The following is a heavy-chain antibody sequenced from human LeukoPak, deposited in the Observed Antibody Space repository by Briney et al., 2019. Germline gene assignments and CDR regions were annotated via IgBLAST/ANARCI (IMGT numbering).Heavy chain of an antibody. V-gene: IGHV3-9*01. Sequence: PGGCLRLSCAASGFTFSSYSMNWVRLAPGKCLEWVSVISWSSGSIGYADSVKVRFTISRDNAKNSLYLQMNSLRAQDTALYYCAKDISTKWLVQPGNYWGQGTLVTVSS. D-gene: IGHD6-19*01. CDR3: AKDISTKWLVQPGNY. CDR2: ISWSSGSI. CDR1: GFTFSSYS. J-gene: IGHJ4*02.